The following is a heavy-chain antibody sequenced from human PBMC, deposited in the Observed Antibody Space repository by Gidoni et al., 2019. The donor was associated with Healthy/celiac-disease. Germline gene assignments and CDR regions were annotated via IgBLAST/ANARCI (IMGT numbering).Heavy chain of an antibody. CDR2: IIPIFGTA. CDR3: ARALGNWGSDYYYGMDV. J-gene: IGHJ6*02. CDR1: GGTFSSYA. D-gene: IGHD7-27*01. V-gene: IGHV1-69*06. Sequence: QVQLVQSGAEVKKPGSSVKVSCKASGGTFSSYAISWVRQAPGQGLEWMGGIIPIFGTANYAQKFQGRVTITADKSTSTAYMELSSLRSEDTAVYYCARALGNWGSDYYYGMDVWGQGTTVTVSS.